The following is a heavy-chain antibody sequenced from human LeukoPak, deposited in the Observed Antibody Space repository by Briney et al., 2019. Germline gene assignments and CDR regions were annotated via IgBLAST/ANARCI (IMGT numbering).Heavy chain of an antibody. Sequence: ASVKVFCKVSGDSRTELSMHGVRQAPGKGLEWMGGFDPADGETIYAQKFQGRVTMTEDTSTDTAYMELSSLRQDDTVVYYYASVCYYDSSGYSCYFDYWGQGTLVTVSS. J-gene: IGHJ4*02. CDR2: FDPADGET. CDR3: ASVCYYDSSGYSCYFDY. CDR1: GDSRTELS. V-gene: IGHV1-24*01. D-gene: IGHD3-22*01.